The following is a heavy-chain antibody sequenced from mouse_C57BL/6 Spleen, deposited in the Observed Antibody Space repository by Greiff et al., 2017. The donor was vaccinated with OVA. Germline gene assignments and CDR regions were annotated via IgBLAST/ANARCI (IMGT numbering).Heavy chain of an antibody. CDR2: ISDGGSYT. CDR3: AREGGGEFAY. J-gene: IGHJ3*01. Sequence: DVQLVESGGGLVKPGGSLKLSCAASGFTFSSYAMSWVRQTPEKRLEWVATISDGGSYTYYPDNVKGRFTISRDNAKNNLYLQMSHLKSEDTAMYYCAREGGGEFAYWGQGTLVTVSA. V-gene: IGHV5-4*01. CDR1: GFTFSSYA.